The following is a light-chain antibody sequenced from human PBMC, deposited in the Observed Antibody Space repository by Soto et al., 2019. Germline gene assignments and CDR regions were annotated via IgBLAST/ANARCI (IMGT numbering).Light chain of an antibody. Sequence: IQLTQSPSSLSASVGDRVTITCRASQGISSYLAWYQQKPGKAPKLLIYAASTLQSGVPSRFSGSGSGTDFTLTTSSLQPEDFATYYCQQHNSYPYTFGQGTKLEIK. CDR3: QQHNSYPYT. V-gene: IGKV1-9*01. CDR1: QGISSY. CDR2: AAS. J-gene: IGKJ2*01.